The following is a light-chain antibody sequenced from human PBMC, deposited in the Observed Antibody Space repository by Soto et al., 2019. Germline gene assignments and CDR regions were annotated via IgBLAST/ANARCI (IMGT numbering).Light chain of an antibody. CDR1: SGHSSYA. CDR2: LNSDGSH. Sequence: QPVLTQSPSASASLGASVKLTCTLSSGHSSYAIAWHQQQPEKGPRYLMKLNSDGSHSKGDGIPDRFSGSSSGAERYLPIASLQSEDEADYYCQTWGTGIAVFGGGTKLTVL. CDR3: QTWGTGIAV. J-gene: IGLJ2*01. V-gene: IGLV4-69*01.